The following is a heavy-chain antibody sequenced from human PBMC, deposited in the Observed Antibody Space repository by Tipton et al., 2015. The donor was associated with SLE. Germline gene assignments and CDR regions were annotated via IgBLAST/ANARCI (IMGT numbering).Heavy chain of an antibody. CDR3: AKGRWSSSWYGYFQH. D-gene: IGHD6-13*01. Sequence: SLRLSCAASGFTFDDYAMHWVRQAPGKGLEWVSGISWNSGSIGYADSVKGRFTISRDNAKNSLYLQMNSLRAEDTALYYCAKGRWSSSWYGYFQHWGQGTLVTVSS. J-gene: IGHJ1*01. CDR1: GFTFDDYA. V-gene: IGHV3-9*01. CDR2: ISWNSGSI.